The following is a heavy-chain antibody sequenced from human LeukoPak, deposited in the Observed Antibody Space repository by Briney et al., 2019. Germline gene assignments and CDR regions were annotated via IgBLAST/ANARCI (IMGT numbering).Heavy chain of an antibody. Sequence: PGGSLRLSCAASGFTFSSYAMSWVRQAPGKGLEWVSAISGSGGSTYYADSEKGRFTISRDNSKNTLYLQMNSLRAEDTAVYYCAKGRGGGSYYVGGVTSFDYWGQGTLVTVSS. CDR1: GFTFSSYA. V-gene: IGHV3-23*01. D-gene: IGHD1-26*01. J-gene: IGHJ4*02. CDR2: ISGSGGST. CDR3: AKGRGGGSYYVGGVTSFDY.